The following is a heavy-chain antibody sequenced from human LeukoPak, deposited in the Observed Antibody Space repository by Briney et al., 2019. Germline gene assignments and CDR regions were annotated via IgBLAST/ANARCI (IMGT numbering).Heavy chain of an antibody. CDR3: ARMRPYDSTGYSPGHYMDV. V-gene: IGHV4-4*07. J-gene: IGHJ6*03. Sequence: PSETLSLTCSVSGGSMYSNYWSWIRQTAGKGLEWIGRFYVGVGPNYNPSFKSRVTISVDTSKNQLVLKLSAVTAADTAVYYCARMRPYDSTGYSPGHYMDVWGKGTTVTVYS. CDR2: FYVGVGP. D-gene: IGHD3-22*01. CDR1: GGSMYSNY.